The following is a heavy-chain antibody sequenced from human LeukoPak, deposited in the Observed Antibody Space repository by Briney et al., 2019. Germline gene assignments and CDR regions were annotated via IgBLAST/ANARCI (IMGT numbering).Heavy chain of an antibody. D-gene: IGHD3-22*01. V-gene: IGHV1-18*01. Sequence: GASVKVSCKASGYSFTSYGISWIRKAPRQGLEWMGWISVYNSNTNYVQKFQDRVTMTTDTSTSTAYTELRSLRSDDTAVYYCARVQPHRIHYDNSDYPTRNDYWGQGTLVTVSS. CDR3: ARVQPHRIHYDNSDYPTRNDY. CDR1: GYSFTSYG. CDR2: ISVYNSNT. J-gene: IGHJ4*02.